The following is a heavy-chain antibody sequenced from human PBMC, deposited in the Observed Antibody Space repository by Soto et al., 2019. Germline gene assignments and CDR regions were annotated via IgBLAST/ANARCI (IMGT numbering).Heavy chain of an antibody. D-gene: IGHD3-3*01. Sequence: ASVKVSCKASGYTFTSYGISWVRQAPGQGLEWMGWISAYNGNTNYAQKLQGRVTMTTDTSTSTAYMELRSLRSDDTAVYYCARDIVTYYDFWSGYYTYFDYWGQGTLVTVSS. CDR3: ARDIVTYYDFWSGYYTYFDY. CDR1: GYTFTSYG. CDR2: ISAYNGNT. V-gene: IGHV1-18*01. J-gene: IGHJ4*02.